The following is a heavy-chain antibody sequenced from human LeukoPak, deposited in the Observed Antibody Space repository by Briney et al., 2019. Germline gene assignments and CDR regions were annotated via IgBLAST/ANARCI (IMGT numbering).Heavy chain of an antibody. CDR1: GFTFSSYG. D-gene: IGHD3-3*01. CDR2: ISSSSSYI. Sequence: GGSLRLSCAASGFTFSSYGMNWVRQAPGKGLEWVSSISSSSSYIYYADSVKGRFTISRDNAKNSLYLQMNSLRAEDTALYYCARVGDYDFWSGYYWGYYFDYWGQGTLVTVSS. CDR3: ARVGDYDFWSGYYWGYYFDY. V-gene: IGHV3-21*04. J-gene: IGHJ4*02.